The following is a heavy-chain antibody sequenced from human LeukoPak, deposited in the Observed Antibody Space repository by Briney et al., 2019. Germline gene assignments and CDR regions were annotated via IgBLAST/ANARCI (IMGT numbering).Heavy chain of an antibody. J-gene: IGHJ4*02. CDR1: GFTFRNYA. D-gene: IGHD6-19*01. CDR2: ISGSGGDT. Sequence: GGSLRLSCAASGFTFRNYAIYWVRQAPGKGLEWVSGISGSGGDTYFADSVKGRFTISRDHSKNTVFLQMDSLRAEDTAVYYCAKTTAGNSSGRYPGWPVDCWGQGTLVTVSS. CDR3: AKTTAGNSSGRYPGWPVDC. V-gene: IGHV3-23*01.